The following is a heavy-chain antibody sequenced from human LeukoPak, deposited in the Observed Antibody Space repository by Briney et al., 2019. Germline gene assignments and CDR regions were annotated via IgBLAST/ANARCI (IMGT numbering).Heavy chain of an antibody. CDR3: ARRGQSGHSFDY. CDR1: GFTFSSYA. D-gene: IGHD5-12*01. J-gene: IGHJ4*02. V-gene: IGHV3-30-3*01. Sequence: GGSLRLSCAASGFTFSSYAMHWVRQAPGKGLEWVAVISYDGSNKYYADSVKGRFTISRDNFKNTLYLQMNSLRDEDTAVYYCARRGQSGHSFDYWGQGTLVTVSS. CDR2: ISYDGSNK.